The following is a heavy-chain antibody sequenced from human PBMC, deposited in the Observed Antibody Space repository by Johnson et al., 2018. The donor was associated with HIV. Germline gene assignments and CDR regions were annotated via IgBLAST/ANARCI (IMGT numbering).Heavy chain of an antibody. CDR1: GFTFSSYG. Sequence: QVQLLESGGGVVQPGGSLRLSCAASGFTFSSYGMHWVRQAPGKGLAWVAFIRYDGSNKYYAASVKGRFTISRDNSKNTLSLPMDSLRAEDTAVYYCGRESPLRDAFDIWGQGTMGTVSS. CDR3: GRESPLRDAFDI. V-gene: IGHV3-30*02. CDR2: IRYDGSNK. J-gene: IGHJ3*02.